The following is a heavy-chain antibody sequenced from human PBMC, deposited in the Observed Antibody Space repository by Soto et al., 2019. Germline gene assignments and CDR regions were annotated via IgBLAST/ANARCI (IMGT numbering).Heavy chain of an antibody. Sequence: QVHLVQSGGEVKKPGASVKISCQTSGYTFSNYGITWVRQAPGQGLEWVGWVNGDSGNTNYAQNMEGRVTMTTDASKATADMELRNLRSDDTATYYCARGTGLNDGSDLWGQGTVVSVSS. CDR3: ARGTGLNDGSDL. J-gene: IGHJ3*01. V-gene: IGHV1-18*01. CDR2: VNGDSGNT. CDR1: GYTFSNYG.